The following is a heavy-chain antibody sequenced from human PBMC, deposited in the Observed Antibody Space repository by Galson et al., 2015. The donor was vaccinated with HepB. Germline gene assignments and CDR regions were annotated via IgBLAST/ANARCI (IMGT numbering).Heavy chain of an antibody. D-gene: IGHD5-24*01. CDR1: GFTVSSNY. CDR3: ATASDTRDGYNPDY. CDR2: IYSGGST. J-gene: IGHJ4*02. V-gene: IGHV3-53*04. Sequence: SLRLSCAASGFTVSSNYMSWVRQAPGKGLEWVSVIYSGGSTYYADSVKGRFTISRHNSKNTLYLQMNSLRAEDTAVYYCATASDTRDGYNPDYWGQGTLVTVSS.